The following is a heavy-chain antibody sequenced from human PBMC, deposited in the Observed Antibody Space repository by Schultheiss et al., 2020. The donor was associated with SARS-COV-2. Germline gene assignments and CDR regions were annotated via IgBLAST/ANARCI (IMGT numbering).Heavy chain of an antibody. Sequence: GGSLRLSCAASGFTFSSYAMSWVRQAPGKGLEWVSAISGSDGRSIHYADSVKGRFTISRDSAKNSLYLQMDNLRDEDTAVYYCASLDHYSYFYYMDVWGKGTTVTVSS. CDR3: ASLDHYSYFYYMDV. CDR2: ISGSDGRSI. CDR1: GFTFSSYA. J-gene: IGHJ6*03. V-gene: IGHV3-23*01.